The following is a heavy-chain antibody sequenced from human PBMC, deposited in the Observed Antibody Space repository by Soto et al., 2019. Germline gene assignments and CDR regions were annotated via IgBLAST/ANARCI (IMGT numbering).Heavy chain of an antibody. CDR1: GFTFSSYA. Sequence: EVQLLESGGGLVQPGGSLRLSCAASGFTFSSYAMWWVRQAPGKGLECVSAISGGGETTYYADSVKGRFTISRDNSKNTLYLQMHSLRAEDAALFYCAFNSGSGSYYFDYWGQGTLVTVSS. D-gene: IGHD3-10*01. J-gene: IGHJ4*02. CDR3: AFNSGSGSYYFDY. CDR2: ISGGGETT. V-gene: IGHV3-23*01.